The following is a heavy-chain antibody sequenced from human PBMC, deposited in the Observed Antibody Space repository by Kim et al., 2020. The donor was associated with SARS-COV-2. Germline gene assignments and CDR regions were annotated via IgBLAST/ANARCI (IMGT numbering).Heavy chain of an antibody. CDR3: ARSSTSWNYYYYMDV. Sequence: GGSLRLSCAASGFTFSSYGMHWVRQAPGKGLEWVAVIWYDGSNKYYADSVKGRFTISRDNSKNTLYLQMNSLRAEDTAVYYCARSSTSWNYYYYMDVWGKGTTVTVSS. CDR1: GFTFSSYG. J-gene: IGHJ6*03. V-gene: IGHV3-33*01. CDR2: IWYDGSNK. D-gene: IGHD6-13*01.